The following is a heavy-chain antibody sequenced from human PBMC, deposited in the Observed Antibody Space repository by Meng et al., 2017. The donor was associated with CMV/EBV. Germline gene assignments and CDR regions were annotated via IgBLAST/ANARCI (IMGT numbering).Heavy chain of an antibody. CDR1: GGTFSSYA. D-gene: IGHD4-11*01. Sequence: SVKVSCKASGGTFSSYAISWVRQAPGQGLEWMGGIIPILGIANYAQKFQGRVTITADKSTSTAYMELSSLRSEDTAVYYCARSTVTRRGPGAPNHYYYGMDVWGQGTTVTVSS. CDR3: ARSTVTRRGPGAPNHYYYGMDV. V-gene: IGHV1-69*10. J-gene: IGHJ6*02. CDR2: IIPILGIA.